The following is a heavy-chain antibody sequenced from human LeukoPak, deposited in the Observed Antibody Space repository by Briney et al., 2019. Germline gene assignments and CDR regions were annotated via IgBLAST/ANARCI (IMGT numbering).Heavy chain of an antibody. CDR2: ISVSGGST. J-gene: IGHJ3*02. D-gene: IGHD3-22*01. CDR3: AKSAVIITTDAFDI. Sequence: GGSLRLSCAASTFTFSSYAMSWVRQAPGQGPEWVSAISVSGGSTYYADSVKGRFTISRDNSKNTLYLQMNSLRAEDTAVYYCAKSAVIITTDAFDIWGQGTMVTVSS. CDR1: TFTFSSYA. V-gene: IGHV3-23*01.